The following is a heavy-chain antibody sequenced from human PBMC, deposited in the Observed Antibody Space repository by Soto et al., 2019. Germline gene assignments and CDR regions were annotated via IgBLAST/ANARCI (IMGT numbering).Heavy chain of an antibody. CDR1: GFIFSYYE. V-gene: IGHV3-48*03. CDR2: ISNSGNTI. J-gene: IGHJ4*02. D-gene: IGHD5-12*01. CDR3: ANLRVATSKDY. Sequence: HPGGSLRLSCAASGFIFSYYEMNWVRQSQGKGLEWVSYISNSGNTIYYADSVKGRFIISRDNAKSSLYLQMNSLRDEDTAVYYCANLRVATSKDYWGQGTPVTVYS.